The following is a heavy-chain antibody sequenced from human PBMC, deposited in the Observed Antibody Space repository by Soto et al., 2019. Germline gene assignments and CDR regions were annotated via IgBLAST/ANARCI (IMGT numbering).Heavy chain of an antibody. CDR1: GGTFSRNT. CDR3: ARQFDSGTTGYYYAY. D-gene: IGHD3-22*01. Sequence: AASVKVSCKASGGTFSRNTISWVRQAPGQGLEWMGGIMPIFGSANYAQKFQGRVTITADENTRTVYMELSRLRSEDTAVYYCARQFDSGTTGYYYAYWGQGTQVTVSS. V-gene: IGHV1-69*13. J-gene: IGHJ4*02. CDR2: IMPIFGSA.